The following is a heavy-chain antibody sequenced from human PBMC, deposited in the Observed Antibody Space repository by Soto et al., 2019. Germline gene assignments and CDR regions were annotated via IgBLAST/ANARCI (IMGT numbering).Heavy chain of an antibody. CDR3: ARDARGGFVVVPAAIYWFDP. CDR2: IWYDGSNK. J-gene: IGHJ5*02. D-gene: IGHD2-2*01. V-gene: IGHV3-33*01. Sequence: PGGTLRLSCAAPVFTFSSYGMHWVRQAPGKGLEWVAVIWYDGSNKYYADSVKGRFTISRDNSKNTLYLQMNSLRAEDTAVYYCARDARGGFVVVPAAIYWFDPWGQGTLVTVSS. CDR1: VFTFSSYG.